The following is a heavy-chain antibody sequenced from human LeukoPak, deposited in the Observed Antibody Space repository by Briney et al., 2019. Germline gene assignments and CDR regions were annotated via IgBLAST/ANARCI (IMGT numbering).Heavy chain of an antibody. CDR2: IYSGGST. CDR3: ARDRRFRSSTSTYYYYGMDV. CDR1: GFTVSSNY. Sequence: GGSLRLSCAASGFTVSSNYMSWVRQAPGKGLEWVSVIYSGGSTYYADSVKGRFTISRDNSKNTLYLQMNSLRAEDTAVYYCARDRRFRSSTSTYYYYGMDVWGQGTTVTVSS. V-gene: IGHV3-53*01. D-gene: IGHD2-2*01. J-gene: IGHJ6*02.